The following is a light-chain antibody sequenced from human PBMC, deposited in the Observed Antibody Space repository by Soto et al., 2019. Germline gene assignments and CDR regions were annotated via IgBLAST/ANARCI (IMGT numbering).Light chain of an antibody. Sequence: EIVLTQSPGTLPLSPGEGATLSCRARQSVSSSLAWYHQKRGQAPRLLIHGASSRATGIPARFSGSGSGTDFTLTLSRLESEDFAVNYCQQSCVSARTFGKATKVE. CDR1: QSVSSS. V-gene: IGKV3-20*01. J-gene: IGKJ1*01. CDR2: GAS. CDR3: QQSCVSART.